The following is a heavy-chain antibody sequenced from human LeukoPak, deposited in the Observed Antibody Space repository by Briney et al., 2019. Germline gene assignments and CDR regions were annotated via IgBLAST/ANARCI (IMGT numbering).Heavy chain of an antibody. CDR3: ARWPRGFYYDSSGVDAFDL. V-gene: IGHV3-11*04. CDR2: ISSRGSTI. D-gene: IGHD3-22*01. Sequence: KTGGSLRLSCAASGFTFSDYYMNWIRQAPGKGLEWVSYISSRGSTIYYADSVKGRFTISRDNAQNASYLQMNTLRGGDTVVYYCARWPRGFYYDSSGVDAFDLWGQGTMVTVSS. J-gene: IGHJ3*01. CDR1: GFTFSDYY.